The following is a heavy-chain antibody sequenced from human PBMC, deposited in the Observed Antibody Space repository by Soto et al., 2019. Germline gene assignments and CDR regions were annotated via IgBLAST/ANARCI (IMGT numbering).Heavy chain of an antibody. CDR1: GYTFSSYA. V-gene: IGHV1-3*01. J-gene: IGHJ6*02. CDR2: IHAGNGNT. D-gene: IGHD6-13*01. CDR3: ARAAAAGKYYYRYYGMDV. Sequence: AASVKVSCKASGYTFSSYAMHWVRQAPGQRLEWMGWIHAGNGNTKYSQKFQDRVTITRDTSANTAHMELSSLRSEGTAVYYCARAAAAGKYYYRYYGMDVWGQGTTVTVSS.